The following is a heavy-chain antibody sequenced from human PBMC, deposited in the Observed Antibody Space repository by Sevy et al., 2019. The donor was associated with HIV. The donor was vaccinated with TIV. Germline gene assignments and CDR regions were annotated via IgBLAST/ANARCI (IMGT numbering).Heavy chain of an antibody. CDR1: GFTFSSFG. CDR2: IWNDRSNK. D-gene: IGHD3-22*01. Sequence: GGSLRLSCAASGFTFSSFGMHWVRQAPGKGLEWVAVIWNDRSNKHYADSVKGRFTISRDNSKNTLYLQMNSLRAEDTAVYYCASIPNNYYDTSGYSGKDAFDIWGQGTMVTVSS. J-gene: IGHJ3*02. V-gene: IGHV3-33*01. CDR3: ASIPNNYYDTSGYSGKDAFDI.